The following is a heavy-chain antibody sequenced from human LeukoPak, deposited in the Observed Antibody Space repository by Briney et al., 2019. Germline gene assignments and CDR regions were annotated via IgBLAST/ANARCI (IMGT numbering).Heavy chain of an antibody. CDR3: AREIDDRSPNDAFDI. CDR1: GYTFTSYG. D-gene: IGHD3-22*01. J-gene: IGHJ3*02. V-gene: IGHV1-18*01. CDR2: ISGYNGNT. Sequence: VASVKVSCKASGYTFTSYGINWVRQAPGQGLEWMGWISGYNGNTNYAQKIQGRVTMTTATSTTTAYMELRSLRSDDTAVYYCAREIDDRSPNDAFDIWGQGTMVTVSS.